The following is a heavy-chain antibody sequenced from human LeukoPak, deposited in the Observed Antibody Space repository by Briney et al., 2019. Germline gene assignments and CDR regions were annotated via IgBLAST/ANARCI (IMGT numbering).Heavy chain of an antibody. J-gene: IGHJ5*02. CDR3: ARDRVFGVAYNWFDP. Sequence: ASVKVSCKASGYTFTSYYMHWVRQAPGQGLEWMGWINPNSGDTNYAQKFQGRVTMTRDTSISTAYMELSRLRSDDTAVYYCARDRVFGVAYNWFDPWGQGTLVTVSS. V-gene: IGHV1-2*02. CDR1: GYTFTSYY. D-gene: IGHD3-3*01. CDR2: INPNSGDT.